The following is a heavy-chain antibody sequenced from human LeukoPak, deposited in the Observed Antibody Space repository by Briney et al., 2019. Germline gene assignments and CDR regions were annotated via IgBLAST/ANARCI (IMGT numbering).Heavy chain of an antibody. J-gene: IGHJ4*02. CDR1: GYTFTGYY. V-gene: IGHV1-2*02. Sequence: ASVKVSCKASGYTFTGYYMHWVRQAPGQGLEWMGWINPNSGGTNYAQKFQGRVTMTRDTSISTAYMELSRLRSEDTAVYYCARILDSAWGELGYWGQGTLVTVSS. CDR3: ARILDSAWGELGY. CDR2: INPNSGGT. D-gene: IGHD6-19*01.